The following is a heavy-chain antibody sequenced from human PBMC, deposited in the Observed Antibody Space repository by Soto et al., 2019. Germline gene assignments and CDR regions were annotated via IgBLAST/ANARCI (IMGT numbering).Heavy chain of an antibody. CDR1: GFTFSSYS. CDR3: AGGSSNSGYYFDC. V-gene: IGHV3-48*02. D-gene: IGHD6-13*01. Sequence: EVHLVESGGGLVQPGGSLRLSCAASGFTFSSYSLNWVRQAPGKGLEWVSYITSSGTTVYYADSVRGRFTISRDNTKNALYLQMNSLRDDGTAVYYCAGGSSNSGYYFDCWGQGTLVTVSS. CDR2: ITSSGTTV. J-gene: IGHJ4*02.